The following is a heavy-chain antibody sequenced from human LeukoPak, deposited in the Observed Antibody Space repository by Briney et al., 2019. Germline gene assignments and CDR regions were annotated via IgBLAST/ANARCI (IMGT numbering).Heavy chain of an antibody. CDR3: AKDLLRRITMVRGVRPDC. CDR2: VSSGSSTI. J-gene: IGHJ4*02. V-gene: IGHV3-11*01. Sequence: GGSLRLSCAASGFTFSDYYMSWIRQAPGKALEWVSYVSSGSSTIYYADSVKGRFTISRDNAKNSLYLQMNSLRAEDTALYYCAKDLLRRITMVRGVRPDCWGQGTLVTVSS. CDR1: GFTFSDYY. D-gene: IGHD3-10*01.